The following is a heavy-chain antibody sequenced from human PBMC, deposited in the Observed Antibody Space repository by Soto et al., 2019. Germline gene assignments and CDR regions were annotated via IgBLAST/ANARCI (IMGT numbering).Heavy chain of an antibody. V-gene: IGHV1-69*13. D-gene: IGHD3-3*01. CDR2: IIPIFGTA. J-gene: IGHJ4*02. Sequence: ASVKVSCKASGGTFSSYAISWVRQAPGQGLEWMGGIIPIFGTANYAQKFQGRVTITADESTSTAYMELSSLRSEDTAVYYCASLATHGYYTHGDPRDYWGQGTLVTVSS. CDR3: ASLATHGYYTHGDPRDY. CDR1: GGTFSSYA.